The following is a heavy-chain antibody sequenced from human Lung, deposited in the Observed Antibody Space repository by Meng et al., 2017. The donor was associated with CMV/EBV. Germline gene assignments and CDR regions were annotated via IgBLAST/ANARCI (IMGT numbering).Heavy chain of an antibody. J-gene: IGHJ4*02. CDR1: GFTFSSYA. Sequence: QVQLVDSGAAVVHPGRSLRLSCAASGFTFSSYAIHWVRQAPGKGLEWVAVISYDGSSKYYADSVKGRFTISRDNSKNTLYLQMNSLRAEDTAVYYCARGQWHSLDYWGQGTLVTVSS. V-gene: IGHV3-30-3*01. D-gene: IGHD6-19*01. CDR3: ARGQWHSLDY. CDR2: ISYDGSSK.